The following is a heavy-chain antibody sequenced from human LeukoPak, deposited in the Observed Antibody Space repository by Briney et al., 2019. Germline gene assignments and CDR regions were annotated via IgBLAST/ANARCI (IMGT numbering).Heavy chain of an antibody. J-gene: IGHJ6*03. V-gene: IGHV4-34*01. CDR1: GGSFSGYY. D-gene: IGHD3-16*01. Sequence: SETLSLTCAVYGGSFSGYYWSWIGQPPGKGLEWIGEINHSGSTNYNPSLKSRVTISVDTSKNQFSLKLSSVTAADTAVYYSARTPRGVFHRGHYYYYMDVWGKGTTVTVSS. CDR2: INHSGST. CDR3: ARTPRGVFHRGHYYYYMDV.